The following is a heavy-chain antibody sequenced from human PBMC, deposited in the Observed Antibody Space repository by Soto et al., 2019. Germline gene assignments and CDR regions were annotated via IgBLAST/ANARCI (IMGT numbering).Heavy chain of an antibody. V-gene: IGHV3-30-3*01. J-gene: IGHJ4*02. D-gene: IGHD4-17*01. CDR2: ISYDGSNK. CDR3: ARTTVPYYFDY. CDR1: GFTFSSYA. Sequence: GGSLRLSCAASGFTFSSYAMHWVRQAPGKGLEWVAVISYDGSNKYYADSVKGRFTISRDNSKNTLYLQMNSLRAEDTAVYYCARTTVPYYFDYWGQGTLVTVSS.